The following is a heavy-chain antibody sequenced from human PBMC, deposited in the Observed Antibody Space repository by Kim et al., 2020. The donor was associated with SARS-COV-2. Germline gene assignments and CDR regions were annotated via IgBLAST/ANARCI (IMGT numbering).Heavy chain of an antibody. D-gene: IGHD3-10*01. J-gene: IGHJ2*01. CDR3: AGGNCYYGSGGRHFDL. V-gene: IGHV4-39*07. Sequence: PSLKSRVTISEATPKNQYSLKLSSVTAADTAVYYCAGGNCYYGSGGRHFDLWGRGTLVTVSS.